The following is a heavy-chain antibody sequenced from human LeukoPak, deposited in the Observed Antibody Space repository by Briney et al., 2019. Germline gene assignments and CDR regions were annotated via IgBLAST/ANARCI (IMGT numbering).Heavy chain of an antibody. CDR1: GFTFSSYA. Sequence: HPGGSLRLSCAASGFTFSSYAMSWVRQTPGKGLEWVSAISGSGGSTYYADSVKGRFTISRDNSKNTLYLQMNSLRAEDTAVYYCAKHRKKVAGTFQHWGQGTLVTVSS. CDR3: AKHRKKVAGTFQH. J-gene: IGHJ1*01. V-gene: IGHV3-23*01. D-gene: IGHD6-19*01. CDR2: ISGSGGST.